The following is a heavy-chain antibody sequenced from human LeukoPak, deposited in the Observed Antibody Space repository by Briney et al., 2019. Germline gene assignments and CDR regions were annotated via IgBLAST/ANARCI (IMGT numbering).Heavy chain of an antibody. CDR1: GFTFSSYW. V-gene: IGHV3-7*01. D-gene: IGHD3-10*02. J-gene: IGHJ6*04. CDR2: IKKDGSER. CDR3: AELGITMIGGV. Sequence: GGSLRLSCAASGFTFSSYWMSWVRQAPGKGLEWVANIKKDGSERYYVDSVKGRFTISRDNAKNSLYLQMNSLRAEDTAVYYCAELGITMIGGVWGKGTTVTISS.